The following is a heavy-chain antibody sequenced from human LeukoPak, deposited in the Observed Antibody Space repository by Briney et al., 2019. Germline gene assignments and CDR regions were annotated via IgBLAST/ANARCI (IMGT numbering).Heavy chain of an antibody. CDR1: GFTFSGSA. Sequence: GGSLRLSCAASGFTFSGSAMHWVRQASGKGLEWVGRIRSKANSYATAYAASVKGRFTISRDDSKNTAYLQMNSLKTEDTAVYYCTRRSDIVVVPAAHGPPFDYWGQGTLVTVSS. D-gene: IGHD2-2*01. CDR3: TRRSDIVVVPAAHGPPFDY. V-gene: IGHV3-73*01. CDR2: IRSKANSYAT. J-gene: IGHJ4*02.